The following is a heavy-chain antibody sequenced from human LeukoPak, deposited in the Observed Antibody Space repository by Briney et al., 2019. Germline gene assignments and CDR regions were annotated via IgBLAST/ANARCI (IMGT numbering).Heavy chain of an antibody. V-gene: IGHV3-30*04. Sequence: GGSLRLSCAASGFTFSSYAMHWVRQAPGKGLEWMAFISYDGSNKYYADSVKGRFTISRDNSKNTLYLQMNSLRAEDTAVYYCAKDDGWLVLEYYFDYWGQGTLVTVSS. CDR3: AKDDGWLVLEYYFDY. D-gene: IGHD6-19*01. CDR2: ISYDGSNK. J-gene: IGHJ4*02. CDR1: GFTFSSYA.